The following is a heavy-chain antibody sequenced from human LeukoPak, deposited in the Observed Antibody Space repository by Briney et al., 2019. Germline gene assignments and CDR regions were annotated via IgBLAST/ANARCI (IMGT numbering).Heavy chain of an antibody. CDR2: IYYSGST. V-gene: IGHV4-59*01. D-gene: IGHD5-24*01. Sequence: SETLSLTCTVSSGSISSYYWSWIRQPPGKGLEWIGYIYYSGSTNYNPSLKSRVTISVDTSKNQFSLKLSSVTAADTAVYYCARASAQREIGYWGQGTLVTVSS. CDR3: ARASAQREIGY. J-gene: IGHJ4*02. CDR1: SGSISSYY.